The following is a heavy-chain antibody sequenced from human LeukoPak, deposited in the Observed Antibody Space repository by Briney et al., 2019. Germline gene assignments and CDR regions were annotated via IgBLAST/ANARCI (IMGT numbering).Heavy chain of an antibody. J-gene: IGHJ4*02. Sequence: GGSLRLSCAASGFTFSSYNMNWVRQAPGKGLEWVSYISSSSSTIYYADSVKGRFTISRDNAKNSLYLQMNSLGAEDTAVYYCARDDGAGSFYFDYWGQGTLVTVPS. D-gene: IGHD3-10*01. CDR2: ISSSSSTI. CDR1: GFTFSSYN. CDR3: ARDDGAGSFYFDY. V-gene: IGHV3-48*04.